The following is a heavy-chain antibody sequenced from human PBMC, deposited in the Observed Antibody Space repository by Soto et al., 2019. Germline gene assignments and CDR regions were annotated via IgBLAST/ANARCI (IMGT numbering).Heavy chain of an antibody. Sequence: GGSLRPSCAASGFTFSSHWMHWVRQAPGKGLVWVSRINSDGSSTSYADSVKGRFTISRDNAKNTLYLQTNGRSPQDTPVNPCARAFWNRDDDCFGYVGPGTLARVSS. J-gene: IGHJ4*02. D-gene: IGHD1-1*01. CDR1: GFTFSSHW. V-gene: IGHV3-74*01. CDR3: ARAFWNRDDDCFGY. CDR2: INSDGSST.